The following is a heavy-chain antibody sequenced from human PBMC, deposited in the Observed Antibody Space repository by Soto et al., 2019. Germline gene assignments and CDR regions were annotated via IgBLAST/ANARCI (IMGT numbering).Heavy chain of an antibody. CDR1: GYNFFGYG. D-gene: IGHD2-15*01. CDR2: ISVYNAKT. CDR3: ARGLECRGYCLDKPTWFAP. V-gene: IGHV1-18*01. J-gene: IGHJ5*02. Sequence: QVQLVQSGAEVKEPGASVKVSCKASGYNFFGYGLSWVRQAPGQGLEWMGWISVYNAKTNYAQKFQGRVTITADKSTSTVYMELSSLRSDDTAVYFCARGLECRGYCLDKPTWFAPWGQGTLVTVSS.